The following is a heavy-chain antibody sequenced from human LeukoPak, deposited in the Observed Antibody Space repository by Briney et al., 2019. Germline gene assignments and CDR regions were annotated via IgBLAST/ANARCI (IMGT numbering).Heavy chain of an antibody. D-gene: IGHD3-22*01. J-gene: IGHJ4*02. CDR1: GFSFRYYG. CDR2: ISGSGGST. Sequence: PGGSLRLSCAASGFSFRYYGMSWVRQAPGKGLEWVSGISGSGGSTYYADSVKGRFTISRDNSKNTMYLQMNSLRAEDTAVYYCAKESSYYDSSGYYYYFDYWGQGTLVTVSS. V-gene: IGHV3-23*01. CDR3: AKESSYYDSSGYYYYFDY.